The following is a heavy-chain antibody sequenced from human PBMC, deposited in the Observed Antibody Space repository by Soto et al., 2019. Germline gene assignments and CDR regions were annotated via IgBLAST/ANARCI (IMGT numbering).Heavy chain of an antibody. D-gene: IGHD3-3*01. CDR1: GFTFSSYA. J-gene: IGHJ6*03. V-gene: IGHV3-23*01. CDR3: AKDLSYDFWSLIYYYMDV. CDR2: ISGSGGST. Sequence: GGSLRLSCAASGFTFSSYAMSLVRQAPGKGLEWVSAISGSGGSTYYADSVKGRFTISRDNSKNTLYLQMNSLRAEDTAVYYCAKDLSYDFWSLIYYYMDVWGKGTTVTVSS.